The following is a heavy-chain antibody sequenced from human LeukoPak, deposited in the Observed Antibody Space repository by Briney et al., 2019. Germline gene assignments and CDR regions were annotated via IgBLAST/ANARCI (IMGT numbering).Heavy chain of an antibody. Sequence: PGGSLRLSCVASTFTFSSYAMSWVRQTPGKGLEWVSILSGGSSVTYHADSVKGRFTISRDNSKNTLYLQMSGLRDEDTAVYYCAKGRDTTSARGGSAFYYLGQGTLVTVSS. CDR3: AKGRDTTSARGGSAFYY. CDR1: TFTFSSYA. V-gene: IGHV3-23*01. J-gene: IGHJ4*02. CDR2: LSGGSSVT. D-gene: IGHD2-15*01.